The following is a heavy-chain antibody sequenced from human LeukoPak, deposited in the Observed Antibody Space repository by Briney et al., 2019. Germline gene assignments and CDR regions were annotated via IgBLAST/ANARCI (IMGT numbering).Heavy chain of an antibody. CDR3: AREALHYYYYMDV. V-gene: IGHV3-9*01. CDR2: ISWNSGSI. CDR1: GFTFDDYA. J-gene: IGHJ6*03. Sequence: PGRSLRLSCAASGFTFDDYAMHWVRQAPGKGLEWVSGISWNSGSIGYADSVKGRFTISRDNAKNSLYLQMNSLRAEDTAVYYCAREALHYYYYMDVWGKGTTVTVSS.